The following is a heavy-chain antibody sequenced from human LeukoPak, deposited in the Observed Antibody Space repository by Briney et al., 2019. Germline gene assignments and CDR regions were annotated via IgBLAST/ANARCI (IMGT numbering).Heavy chain of an antibody. J-gene: IGHJ4*02. CDR1: GFTFITYS. V-gene: IGHV3-23*01. CDR2: ITGSGAFT. D-gene: IGHD6-19*01. Sequence: GGSLRLSCAASGFTFITYSMTWVRQAPGRGLEWVSAITGSGAFTDYADSVKGRFTISRDNPKNTLYLQMNSLRAEDTAVYYCAKRSAESSGYYYWGQGTLVTVSS. CDR3: AKRSAESSGYYY.